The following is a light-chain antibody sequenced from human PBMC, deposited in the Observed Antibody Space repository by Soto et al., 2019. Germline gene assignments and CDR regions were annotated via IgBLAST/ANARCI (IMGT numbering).Light chain of an antibody. CDR3: SSYAGSNNLGV. CDR1: SSDVGGYNY. J-gene: IGLJ1*01. CDR2: EVS. V-gene: IGLV2-8*01. Sequence: QSALTQPPSASGSPGQSVTISCTGTSSDVGGYNYFSWYQQHPGKAPKVMIYEVSKRPSGVSDRFSGSKSGNTASLTVSGLQAEDEADYYCSSYAGSNNLGVFGTGTELTVL.